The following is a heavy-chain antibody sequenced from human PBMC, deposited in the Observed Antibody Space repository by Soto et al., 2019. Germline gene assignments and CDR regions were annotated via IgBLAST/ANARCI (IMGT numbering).Heavy chain of an antibody. D-gene: IGHD6-25*01. CDR1: GYTFTSYD. CDR2: MNPNSGNT. Sequence: ASVKVSCKASGYTFTSYDINWVRQATGQGLEWMGWMNPNSGNTGYAQRFQGRVTMTRNTSISTSYMELSSLRSEDTAVYYCARGAAQRYFDYWRQGPLVTVSS. V-gene: IGHV1-8*01. J-gene: IGHJ4*02. CDR3: ARGAAQRYFDY.